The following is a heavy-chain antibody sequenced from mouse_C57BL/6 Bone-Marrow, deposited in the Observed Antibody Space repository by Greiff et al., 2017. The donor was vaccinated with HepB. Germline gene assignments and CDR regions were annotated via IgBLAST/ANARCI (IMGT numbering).Heavy chain of an antibody. Sequence: QVQLQQSGAELMKPGASVKLSCKATGYTFTGYWIEWVKQRPGHGLEWIGEILPGSGSTNYNEKFKGKATFTADTSSNTAYMQLSSLTTEDSAIYYCARWGYYYGSSYGAWFAYWGRGTLVTVSA. CDR3: ARWGYYYGSSYGAWFAY. CDR1: GYTFTGYW. J-gene: IGHJ3*01. V-gene: IGHV1-9*01. CDR2: ILPGSGST. D-gene: IGHD1-1*01.